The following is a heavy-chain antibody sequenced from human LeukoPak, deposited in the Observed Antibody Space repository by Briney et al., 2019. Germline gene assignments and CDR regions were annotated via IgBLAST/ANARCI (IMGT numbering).Heavy chain of an antibody. J-gene: IGHJ4*02. CDR2: ISWNSGSI. D-gene: IGHD7-27*01. CDR1: GFTFDDYA. Sequence: PGGSLRLSCAASGFTFDDYAMHWVRQAPGKGLEWVSGISWNSGSIGYADSVKGRFTISRDNAKNSLYLQMNSLRAEDMALYYCAKLGSSSHWGQGTLVTVSS. CDR3: AKLGSSSH. V-gene: IGHV3-9*03.